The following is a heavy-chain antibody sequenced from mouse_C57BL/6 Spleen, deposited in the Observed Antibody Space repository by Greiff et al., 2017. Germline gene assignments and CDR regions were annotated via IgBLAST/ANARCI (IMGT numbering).Heavy chain of an antibody. Sequence: VQLQQSGAELARPGASVKLSCKASGYTFTSYGISWVKQRTGQGLEWIGEIYPRSGNTYYNEKFKGKATLTADKSSSTAYMELRSLTSEDSAVYFCARPVYYGSSYEGYFDVWGTGTTVTVSS. V-gene: IGHV1-81*01. D-gene: IGHD1-1*01. CDR3: ARPVYYGSSYEGYFDV. CDR2: IYPRSGNT. J-gene: IGHJ1*03. CDR1: GYTFTSYG.